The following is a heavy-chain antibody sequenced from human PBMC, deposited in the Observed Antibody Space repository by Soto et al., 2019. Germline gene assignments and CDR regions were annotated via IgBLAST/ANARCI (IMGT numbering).Heavy chain of an antibody. Sequence: QVQLVQSGAEVKEPGASVKVSCKASGYSFATNGITWVRQAPGQGLEWMGWINGYNGKTYYVQKFQGRVTMTTDTSTRTAYLELRSLGSDDTAVYYCARGGPGYIDFDYWGQGTLVTVSS. J-gene: IGHJ4*02. CDR1: GYSFATNG. V-gene: IGHV1-18*04. CDR3: ARGGPGYIDFDY. D-gene: IGHD5-12*01. CDR2: INGYNGKT.